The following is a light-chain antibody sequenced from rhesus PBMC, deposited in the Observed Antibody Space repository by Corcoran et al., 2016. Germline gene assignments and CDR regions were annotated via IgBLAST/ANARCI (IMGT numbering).Light chain of an antibody. Sequence: DIQMTQSPSPLSASVGDRVTITCRASQGISHYLSWYQQKQGKAPKRLIYAASIVESGVPSRFSGSGSGTEFTLTISSLQPEDFAAYYCLQYNSKPLTFGGGTKVEIK. V-gene: IGKV1-36*01. CDR3: LQYNSKPLT. CDR1: QGISHY. J-gene: IGKJ4*01. CDR2: AAS.